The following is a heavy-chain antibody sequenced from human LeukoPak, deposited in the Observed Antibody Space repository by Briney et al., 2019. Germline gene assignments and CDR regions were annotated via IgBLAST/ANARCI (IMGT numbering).Heavy chain of an antibody. D-gene: IGHD5-18*01. V-gene: IGHV4-59*08. CDR3: ARHVYNYGFS. Sequence: TSETLSLTCTVSGGSISSYYWSWIRQPPGKGLEWIGYIYYSGSTNYNPSLKSRVTISVDTSKNQFSLRLSSVTAADTAVYYCARHVYNYGFSWGQGTLVTVSS. CDR1: GGSISSYY. J-gene: IGHJ5*02. CDR2: IYYSGST.